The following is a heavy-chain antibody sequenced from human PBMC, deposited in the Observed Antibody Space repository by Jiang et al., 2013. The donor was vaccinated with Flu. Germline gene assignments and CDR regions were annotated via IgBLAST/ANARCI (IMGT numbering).Heavy chain of an antibody. J-gene: IGHJ4*02. Sequence: AEVKKPGASVKVSCKASGYTFTSYEINWVRQATGQGLEWLGWMNPLSGSTGYAQKFQGRVTMTRNTSITTAYMDLSSLRSEDTAVYYCARDLYYDSSGYGIGYWGQGTLVTVSS. CDR3: ARDLYYDSSGYGIGY. CDR2: MNPLSGST. V-gene: IGHV1-8*01. D-gene: IGHD3-22*01. CDR1: GYTFTSYE.